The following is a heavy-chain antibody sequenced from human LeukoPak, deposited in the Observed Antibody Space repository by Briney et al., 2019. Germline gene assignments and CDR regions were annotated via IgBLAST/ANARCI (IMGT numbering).Heavy chain of an antibody. J-gene: IGHJ6*02. CDR1: GYTLTELS. CDR3: ARISRQLVVDYYYYGMDV. CDR2: FDPEDGET. V-gene: IGHV1-24*01. D-gene: IGHD6-6*01. Sequence: ASVKVSCKVSGYTLTELSMHWVRQAPGKGLEWMGGFDPEDGETIYAQKFQGRVTMTEDTSTDTAYMKLSSLGSEDTAVYYCARISRQLVVDYYYYGMDVWGQGTTVTVSS.